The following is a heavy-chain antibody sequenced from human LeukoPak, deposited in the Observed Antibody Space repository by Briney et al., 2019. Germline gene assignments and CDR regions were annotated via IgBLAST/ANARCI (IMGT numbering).Heavy chain of an antibody. J-gene: IGHJ5*02. CDR2: INHSGST. Sequence: PSETLSLTCAVYGGSFSGYYCSWIRQPPGKGLEWIGEINHSGSTNYNPSLKSRVTISVDTSKNQFSLKLSSVTAADTAVYYCARGGGRCSSTSCYRGNWFDPWGQGALVTVSS. V-gene: IGHV4-34*01. D-gene: IGHD2-2*01. CDR1: GGSFSGYY. CDR3: ARGGGRCSSTSCYRGNWFDP.